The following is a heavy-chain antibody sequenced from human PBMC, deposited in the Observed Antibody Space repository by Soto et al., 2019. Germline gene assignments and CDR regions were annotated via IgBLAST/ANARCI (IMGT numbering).Heavy chain of an antibody. CDR1: GFTVTTNY. Sequence: EVQLVESGGGLVQPGGSSSRSCAASGFTVTTNYRSWVRHPHGKGLEWVSVVYSGGSTYYSNTVKGRFTFSRENSKNSLYLQMNSLSAEDSAVYYCARDFSGKNDAFDIWGQGTVVTVSS. V-gene: IGHV3-66*01. CDR2: VYSGGST. CDR3: ARDFSGKNDAFDI. D-gene: IGHD3-10*01. J-gene: IGHJ3*02.